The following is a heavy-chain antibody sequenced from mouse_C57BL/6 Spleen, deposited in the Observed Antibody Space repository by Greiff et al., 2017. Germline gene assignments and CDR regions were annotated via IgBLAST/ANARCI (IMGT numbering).Heavy chain of an antibody. V-gene: IGHV5-16*01. J-gene: IGHJ2*01. CDR2: INYDGSST. CDR3: ARDGDYGSSLDY. Sequence: EVKLVESEGGLVQPGSSMKLSCTASGFTFSDYYMAWVRQVPEKGLEWVANINYDGSSTYYLDSLKSRFIISRDNAKNILYLQMSSLKSEDTATYYCARDGDYGSSLDYWGQGTTLTVSS. CDR1: GFTFSDYY. D-gene: IGHD1-1*01.